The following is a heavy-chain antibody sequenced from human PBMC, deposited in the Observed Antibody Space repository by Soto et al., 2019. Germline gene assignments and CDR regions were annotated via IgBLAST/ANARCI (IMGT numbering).Heavy chain of an antibody. Sequence: GGSLRLSCAASGFIVNSNYMSWVRQVPGKRLEWVSVIYSGGYTHYADSVKGRFTISRHNIKNMLYLQMNSLRAEDTAVYYCARVYGDYGGFFEYWGQGTQVTVSS. J-gene: IGHJ4*02. V-gene: IGHV3-53*04. CDR3: ARVYGDYGGFFEY. CDR2: IYSGGYT. CDR1: GFIVNSNY. D-gene: IGHD4-17*01.